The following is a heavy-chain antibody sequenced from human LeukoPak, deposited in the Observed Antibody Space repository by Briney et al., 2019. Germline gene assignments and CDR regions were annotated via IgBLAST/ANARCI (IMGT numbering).Heavy chain of an antibody. Sequence: SGGSLRLSCAASGFTFSTYWMNWFRQTPGKRLEWVAKIKADGGEKDHVASVKGRFTISRDNAKNSLYLQMNSLRVEDTAVYYCARGGAARPDFWGQGTLVTVSS. V-gene: IGHV3-7*01. CDR2: IKADGGEK. CDR3: ARGGAARPDF. D-gene: IGHD6-6*01. J-gene: IGHJ4*02. CDR1: GFTFSTYW.